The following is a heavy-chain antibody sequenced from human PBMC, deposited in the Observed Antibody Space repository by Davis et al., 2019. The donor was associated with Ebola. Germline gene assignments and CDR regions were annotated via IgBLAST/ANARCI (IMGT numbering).Heavy chain of an antibody. D-gene: IGHD3-16*01. J-gene: IGHJ4*02. CDR3: ARNEVTYHYDGSVYSLPPGHFDY. V-gene: IGHV4-39*07. CDR2: IYFGGTT. CDR1: GGSIISTNHH. Sequence: PSETLSLTCTVSGGSIISTNHHWGWIRQPPGKGLEWIASIYFGGTTYYNPSLKNRVTLSIDTSKNQFSLKLGSVTAADTAVYYCARNEVTYHYDGSVYSLPPGHFDYWGQGTLVTVSS.